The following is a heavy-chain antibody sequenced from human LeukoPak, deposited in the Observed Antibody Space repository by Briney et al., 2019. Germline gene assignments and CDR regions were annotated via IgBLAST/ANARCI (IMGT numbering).Heavy chain of an antibody. J-gene: IGHJ6*03. CDR1: GFTFSTYS. V-gene: IGHV3-21*01. D-gene: IGHD3-3*01. CDR2: ISTTSGHI. Sequence: PGGSLRLSCATSGFTFSTYSMNWVRQAPGKGLEWVSSISTTSGHIFYADSVKGRFTISRDNAKNSLYLQMNSLRAEDTAVYYCATSAVFGVVYYYYMDVWGKGTTVTVSS. CDR3: ATSAVFGVVYYYYMDV.